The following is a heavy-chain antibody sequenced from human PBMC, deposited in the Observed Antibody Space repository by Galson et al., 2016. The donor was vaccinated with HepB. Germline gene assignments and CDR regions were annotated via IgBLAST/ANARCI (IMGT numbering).Heavy chain of an antibody. CDR2: ISSSSVYI. CDR1: GFTFSRYT. Sequence: SLRLSCAASGFTFSRYTMNWVRQAPGKGLEWVSSISSSSVYIYYAGSVKGRFTIFRDNAKNELYLQLDSLRAEDTAVYYCARDEVEVVPTTAGKFYYNYCMDVWGQGTTVTVSS. J-gene: IGHJ6*02. CDR3: ARDEVEVVPTTAGKFYYNYCMDV. D-gene: IGHD5-12*01. V-gene: IGHV3-21*01.